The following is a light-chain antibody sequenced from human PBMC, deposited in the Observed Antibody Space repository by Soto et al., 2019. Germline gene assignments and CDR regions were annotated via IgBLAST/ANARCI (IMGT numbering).Light chain of an antibody. V-gene: IGLV2-14*01. CDR1: SSDVGGYNY. Sequence: QSDLTQPASVSGAPGQSITISCTGTSSDVGGYNYVSWYQQHPGKAPKLMISDVTNRPSGVSNRFSGSKSGNTASLTISGRQAEDAADYYCRSYTRRSTLYVVFGGGTKLTVL. CDR3: RSYTRRSTLYVV. CDR2: DVT. J-gene: IGLJ2*01.